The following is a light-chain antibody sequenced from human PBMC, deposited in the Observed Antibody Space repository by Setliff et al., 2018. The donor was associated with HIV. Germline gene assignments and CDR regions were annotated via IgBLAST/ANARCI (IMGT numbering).Light chain of an antibody. CDR1: NLGTKS. V-gene: IGLV3-21*04. CDR3: QVWDSGSDHAV. J-gene: IGLJ2*01. Sequence: SYELTQPPSVSVAPGKTATITCGGNNLGTKSVHWYQQKPGPAPILVIYYDGDRTSDIPARFSGSKSGSTATLTITWVEAGDEADYYCQVWDSGSDHAVFGGGTKVTVL. CDR2: YDG.